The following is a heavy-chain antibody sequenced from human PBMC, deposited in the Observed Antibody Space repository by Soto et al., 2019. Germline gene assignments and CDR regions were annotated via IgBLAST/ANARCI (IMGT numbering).Heavy chain of an antibody. Sequence: QVQLVESGGGVVQPGRSLRLSCAASGFTFSSYAMHWVRQAPGKGLEWVAVISYDGSNKYYADSVKGRFTISRDNSKNTLYLQMNSLRAEDTAVYYCAREDHCGDPPGGYFDYWGQGTLVTVSS. CDR1: GFTFSSYA. J-gene: IGHJ4*02. CDR2: ISYDGSNK. CDR3: AREDHCGDPPGGYFDY. D-gene: IGHD4-17*01. V-gene: IGHV3-30-3*01.